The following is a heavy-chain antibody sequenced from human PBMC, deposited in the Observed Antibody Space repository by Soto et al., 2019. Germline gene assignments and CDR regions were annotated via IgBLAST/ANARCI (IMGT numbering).Heavy chain of an antibody. V-gene: IGHV3-11*06. D-gene: IGHD2-15*01. CDR2: ISSSSSYT. CDR1: GFTFSDYY. Sequence: SLRLSCAASGFTFSDYYMSWIRQAPGKGLEWVSYISSSSSYTNYADSVKGRFTISRDNAKNSLYLQMNSLRAEDTAVYYCATDETFYCSGGSCYSGGMDVWGQGTTVTVSS. J-gene: IGHJ6*02. CDR3: ATDETFYCSGGSCYSGGMDV.